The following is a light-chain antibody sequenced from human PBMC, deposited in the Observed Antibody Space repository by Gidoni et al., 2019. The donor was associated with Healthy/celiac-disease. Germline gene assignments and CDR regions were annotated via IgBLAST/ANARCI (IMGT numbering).Light chain of an antibody. CDR3: QQYGSSPTLT. Sequence: DIVLTQSPGTLSLSPGERATLSCRASQSVSSSYLAWYQQKPGQAPRLLIYGASSGSGTDFTLTISRLEPEDYAVYYCQQYGSSPTLTFGGGTKVEIK. CDR2: GAS. CDR1: QSVSSSY. J-gene: IGKJ4*01. V-gene: IGKV3-20*01.